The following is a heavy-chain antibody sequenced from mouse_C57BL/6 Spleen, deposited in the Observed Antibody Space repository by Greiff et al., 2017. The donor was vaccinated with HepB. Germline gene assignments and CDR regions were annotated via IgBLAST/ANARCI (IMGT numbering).Heavy chain of an antibody. CDR2: IDPETGGT. CDR3: TRPGDGRIPYAMDY. V-gene: IGHV1-15*01. CDR1: GYTFTDYE. Sequence: QVQLQQSGAELVRPGASVTLSCKASGYTFTDYEMHWVKQTPVHGLEWIGAIDPETGGTAYNQKFKGKAILTADKSSSTAYMELRSLTSEDSAVYYCTRPGDGRIPYAMDYWGQGTSVTVSS. J-gene: IGHJ4*01. D-gene: IGHD1-1*01.